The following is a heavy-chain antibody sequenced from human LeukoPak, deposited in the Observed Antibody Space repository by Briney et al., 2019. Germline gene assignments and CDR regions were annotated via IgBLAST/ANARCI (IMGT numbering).Heavy chain of an antibody. V-gene: IGHV4-59*01. Sequence: SETLSLTCTVSGGSISSYYWSWIRQPPGKGLEWIGHIYYSGSTNYNPSLKSRVTISVDTSKNQFSLKLSSVTAADTAVYYCAREWSGYGFDYWGQGTLVTVSS. CDR1: GGSISSYY. CDR2: IYYSGST. D-gene: IGHD5-12*01. J-gene: IGHJ4*02. CDR3: AREWSGYGFDY.